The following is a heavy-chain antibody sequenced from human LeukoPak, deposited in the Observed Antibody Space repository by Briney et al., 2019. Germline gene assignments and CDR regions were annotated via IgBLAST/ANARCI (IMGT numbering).Heavy chain of an antibody. D-gene: IGHD2-15*01. CDR2: IHSSGGT. CDR1: GGSISGYY. J-gene: IGHJ4*02. CDR3: AREVPTYCSGGSCYYLDY. Sequence: SETLSLTCTVSGGSISGYYWSWIRQPPGKGLEWIGYIHSSGGTNYNPSLKSRVTISVDTSKNQLSLKLTSVTAADTAVYYCAREVPTYCSGGSCYYLDYWGQGTLVTVSS. V-gene: IGHV4-59*01.